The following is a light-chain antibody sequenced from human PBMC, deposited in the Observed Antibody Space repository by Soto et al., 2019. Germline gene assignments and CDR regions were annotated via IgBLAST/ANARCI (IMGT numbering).Light chain of an antibody. CDR1: QGISSW. Sequence: DIQMTQSASSVSATVGDRVTITRRASQGISSWLAWYQQKPGKAPKFLSYAASTLQSGVPSRFSGSGSGTVFTLTISSLKPEDVATYYCQKYNSAPLTFGGGTKVDI. V-gene: IGKV1-27*01. CDR2: AAS. J-gene: IGKJ4*01. CDR3: QKYNSAPLT.